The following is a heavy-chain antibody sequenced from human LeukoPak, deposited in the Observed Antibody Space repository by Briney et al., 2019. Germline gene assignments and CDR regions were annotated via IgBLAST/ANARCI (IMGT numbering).Heavy chain of an antibody. CDR3: AKDRGEYSSSSEIDY. V-gene: IGHV3-23*01. Sequence: GGSLRLSCAASGFTFSSYVMSWVRQAPGKGLEWVSAISGSGGSTYYADSVKGRFTISGDNSKNTLYLQMNSLRAEDTAVYYCAKDRGEYSSSSEIDYWGQGTLVTVSS. CDR1: GFTFSSYV. CDR2: ISGSGGST. J-gene: IGHJ4*02. D-gene: IGHD6-6*01.